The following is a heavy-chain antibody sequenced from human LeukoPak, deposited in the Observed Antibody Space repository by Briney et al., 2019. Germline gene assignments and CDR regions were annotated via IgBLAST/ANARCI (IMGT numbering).Heavy chain of an antibody. CDR1: GFTFSSYG. Sequence: GGSLRLSCAASGFTFSSYGMPWVRQAPGKGLEWVAVISYDGSNKYYADSVKGRFTISRDNSKNTLYLQMNSLRAEDTAVYYCAKELAYCGGDCFYYYYYGMDVWGQGTTVTVSS. J-gene: IGHJ6*02. CDR3: AKELAYCGGDCFYYYYYGMDV. CDR2: ISYDGSNK. D-gene: IGHD2-21*02. V-gene: IGHV3-30*18.